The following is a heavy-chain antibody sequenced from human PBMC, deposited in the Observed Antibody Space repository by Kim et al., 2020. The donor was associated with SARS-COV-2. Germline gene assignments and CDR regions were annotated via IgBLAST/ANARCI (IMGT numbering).Heavy chain of an antibody. D-gene: IGHD2-8*01. CDR3: AKDSGVSPRSEWRYNWFDP. Sequence: GGSLRLSCAASGFTFDDYAMHWVRQAPGKGLEWVSGISWNSGSIGYADSVKGRFTISRDNAKNSLYLQMNSLRAEDTALYYCAKDSGVSPRSEWRYNWFDPWGQGTLVTVSS. V-gene: IGHV3-9*01. CDR2: ISWNSGSI. CDR1: GFTFDDYA. J-gene: IGHJ5*02.